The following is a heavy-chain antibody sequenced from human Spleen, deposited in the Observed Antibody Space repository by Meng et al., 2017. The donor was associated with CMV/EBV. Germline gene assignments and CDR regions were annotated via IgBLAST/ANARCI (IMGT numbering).Heavy chain of an antibody. D-gene: IGHD6-6*01. V-gene: IGHV1-24*01. CDR1: CSPLSALS. J-gene: IGHJ4*02. Sequence: SCSPLSALSLHWVRQAPGNGLEWMGGFDPEDGESIYAQKFQGRVTMTEDTSTDTAYMELSSLISEDTAVYYCATSGIAARLRPFDYWGQGTLVTVSS. CDR3: ATSGIAARLRPFDY. CDR2: FDPEDGES.